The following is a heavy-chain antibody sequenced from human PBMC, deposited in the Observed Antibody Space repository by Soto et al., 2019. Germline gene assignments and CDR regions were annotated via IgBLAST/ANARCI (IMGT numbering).Heavy chain of an antibody. Sequence: VQLVDSGGGLVQPGGSLRLSCAASGLTFSNYWMSWVRQAPGKGLEWVSYIVTSSVYTAHADTVKGRFTISRDNAKNSLYLEMNSLRVEDTAVYYCARLRASSWYMGGYLDHWGPGTLVTVSS. J-gene: IGHJ4*02. CDR3: ARLRASSWYMGGYLDH. CDR2: IVTSSVYT. CDR1: GLTFSNYW. V-gene: IGHV3-11*06. D-gene: IGHD6-13*01.